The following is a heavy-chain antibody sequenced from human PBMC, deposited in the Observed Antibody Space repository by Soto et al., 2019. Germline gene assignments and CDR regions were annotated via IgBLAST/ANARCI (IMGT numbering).Heavy chain of an antibody. J-gene: IGHJ4*02. CDR3: ARDPPRSRDSSGYYAY. CDR2: IIPIFGTA. CDR1: GGTFSSYA. Sequence: QVQLVQSGAEVKKPGSSVKVSCKASGGTFSSYAISWVRQAPGQGLEWMGGIIPIFGTANYAQKFQGRVTITADESTSTAYMELSSLRSEDTAVYYCARDPPRSRDSSGYYAYWGQGTLVTVSS. V-gene: IGHV1-69*01. D-gene: IGHD3-22*01.